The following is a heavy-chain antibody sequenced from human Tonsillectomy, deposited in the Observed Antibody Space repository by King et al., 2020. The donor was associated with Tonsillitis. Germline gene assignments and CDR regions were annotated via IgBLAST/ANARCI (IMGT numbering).Heavy chain of an antibody. CDR1: GGSISSYY. V-gene: IGHV4-59*01. J-gene: IGHJ3*01. Sequence: QLQESGPGLVKPSETLSLTCTVSGGSISSYYWSWIRQPPGKGLEWIGYIYYSGSTNYNPSLKSRVTISVDTSKNQFSLKLSSVTAADTAVYYCARSRRITMVRGVNNAFDLWGQGTMVTVSS. CDR3: ARSRRITMVRGVNNAFDL. D-gene: IGHD3-10*01. CDR2: IYYSGST.